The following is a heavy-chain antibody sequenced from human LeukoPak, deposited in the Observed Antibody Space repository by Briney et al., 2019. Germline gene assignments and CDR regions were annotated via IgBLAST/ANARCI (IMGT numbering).Heavy chain of an antibody. Sequence: PGGSLRLSCAASGFTFSGYSMNWVRQAPGKGLEWVSSISSSSSYIYYADSVKGRFTVSRDNSKTTLYLQMNSLRADDTAVYYCAKGGPTGSNYFDFWGQGTLVTVSS. D-gene: IGHD1-26*01. CDR3: AKGGPTGSNYFDF. V-gene: IGHV3-21*04. CDR1: GFTFSGYS. CDR2: ISSSSSYI. J-gene: IGHJ4*02.